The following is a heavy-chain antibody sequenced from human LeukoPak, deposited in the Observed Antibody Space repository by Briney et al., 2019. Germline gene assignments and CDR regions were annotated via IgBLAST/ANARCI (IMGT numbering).Heavy chain of an antibody. D-gene: IGHD3-16*01. CDR3: ARDWGSIKVISDY. J-gene: IGHJ4*02. CDR1: GYTFTSYG. CDR2: ISSNSDNT. Sequence: ASVNVSCKATGYTFTSYGFSWVRQAPGQGLEWMGWISSNSDNTKYAQKLQGRVTMTTDTSTSTAYMELRSLRSDDTAVYYCARDWGSIKVISDYWGQGTLVTVSS. V-gene: IGHV1-18*01.